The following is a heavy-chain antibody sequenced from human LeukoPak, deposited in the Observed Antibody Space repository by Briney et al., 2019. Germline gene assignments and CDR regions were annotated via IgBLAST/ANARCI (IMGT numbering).Heavy chain of an antibody. CDR2: IYYSGST. CDR3: ARVFGVGAQLFDY. D-gene: IGHD1-26*01. CDR1: GGSISSYY. V-gene: IGHV4-59*12. J-gene: IGHJ4*02. Sequence: SETLSLTCTVSGGSISSYYWSWIRQPPGKGLEWIGYIYYSGSTNYNPSLKSRVTISVDTSKNQFSLKLSSVTAADTAVYYCARVFGVGAQLFDYWGQGTLVTVSS.